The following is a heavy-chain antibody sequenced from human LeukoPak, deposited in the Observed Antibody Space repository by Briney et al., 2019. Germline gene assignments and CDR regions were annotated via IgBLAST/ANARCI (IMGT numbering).Heavy chain of an antibody. V-gene: IGHV1-2*02. J-gene: IGHJ4*02. D-gene: IGHD3-22*01. CDR3: ARGIGSSGYSH. CDR1: GYTFTGYY. CDR2: INPNSGGT. Sequence: ASVKVSCKASGYTFTGYYMHWVRQAPGQGLEWMGWINPNSGGTNYAQKFQGRVTMTRNTSISTAYMELSSLRSEDTAVYYCARGIGSSGYSHWGQGTLVTVSS.